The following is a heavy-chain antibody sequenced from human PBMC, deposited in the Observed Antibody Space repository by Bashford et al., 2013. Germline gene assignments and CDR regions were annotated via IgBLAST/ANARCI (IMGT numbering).Heavy chain of an antibody. CDR1: GFSLSNARMG. V-gene: IGHV2-26*01. CDR2: IFSNDEK. CDR3: ARTAKRSSWYGFDP. J-gene: IGHJ5*02. D-gene: IGHD6-13*01. Sequence: SGPTLVKPTETLTLTCTVSGFSLSNARMGVSWIRQPPGKALEWLAHIFSNDEKSYSTSLKSRLTISKDTSKSQVVLTMTNMDPVDTATYYCARTAKRSSWYGFDPWGQGTLVTVSS.